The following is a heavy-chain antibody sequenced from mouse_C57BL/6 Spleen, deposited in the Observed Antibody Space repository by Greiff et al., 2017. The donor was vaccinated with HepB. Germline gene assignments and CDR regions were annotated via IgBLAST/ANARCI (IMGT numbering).Heavy chain of an antibody. CDR1: GYTFTSYW. CDR3: ARGDYDDGDWYFDV. V-gene: IGHV1-55*01. J-gene: IGHJ1*03. Sequence: VQLQQSGAELVKPGASVKMSCKASGYTFTSYWITWVKQRPGQGLEWIGDIYPGSGSTNYNEKFKSKATLTVDTSSSTAYMQLSSLTSEDSAVYYCARGDYDDGDWYFDVWGTRTTVTVSS. CDR2: IYPGSGST. D-gene: IGHD2-4*01.